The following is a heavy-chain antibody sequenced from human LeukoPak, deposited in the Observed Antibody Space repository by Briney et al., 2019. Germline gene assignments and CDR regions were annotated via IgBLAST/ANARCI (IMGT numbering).Heavy chain of an antibody. J-gene: IGHJ4*02. D-gene: IGHD3-22*01. CDR1: GFTFDDYW. CDR3: AKAHYDSSGYGPFGY. CDR2: INQDGSEK. Sequence: GGSLRLSCGASGFTFDDYWMSWVRQAPGQGLEWVANINQDGSEKYYLDSAKGRFTISRDNARNSLYLQMNSLRAEDTALYYCAKAHYDSSGYGPFGYWGQGTLVTVSS. V-gene: IGHV3-7*03.